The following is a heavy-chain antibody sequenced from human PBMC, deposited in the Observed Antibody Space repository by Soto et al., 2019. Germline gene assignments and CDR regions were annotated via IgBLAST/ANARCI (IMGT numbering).Heavy chain of an antibody. CDR1: GGSFSGYY. J-gene: IGHJ5*02. CDR2: INHSGST. CDR3: ARWFDP. Sequence: SETLSLTCAVYGGSFSGYYWSWIRQPPGKGLEWIGEINHSGSTNYNPSLKSRVTISVDTSKNQFSLKLSSVTAADTAVYYCARWFDPWGQGTLVTVSS. V-gene: IGHV4-34*01.